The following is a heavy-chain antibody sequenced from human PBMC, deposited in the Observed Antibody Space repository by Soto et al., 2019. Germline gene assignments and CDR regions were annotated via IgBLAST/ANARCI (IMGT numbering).Heavy chain of an antibody. CDR2: FFIGGNT. CDR3: ARRHALDIDAYY. J-gene: IGHJ4*02. D-gene: IGHD3-10*01. CDR1: GGSISSSTYY. Sequence: QLQLQKSGPGLVKPSETLSLTCTVSGGSISSSTYYWGWMRQPPGKGLEWIASFFIGGNTYYNPSLKSRSTISVDTSKNQFPLKLSSVTAADTAVYFSARRHALDIDAYYWGQGILVTVSS. V-gene: IGHV4-39*01.